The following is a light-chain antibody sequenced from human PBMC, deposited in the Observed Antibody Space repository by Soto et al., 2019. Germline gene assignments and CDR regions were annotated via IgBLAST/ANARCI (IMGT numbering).Light chain of an antibody. Sequence: EVELTQSPGTLSLSPGEGATLSCRASQSVSSKLAWYQQKPGQAPRLLIYGASTRATGIPDRFSGSGSGTDFTLTISRLEPEDFAVYYCQQYGSSPPTTFGQGTKVDIK. CDR3: QQYGSSPPTT. CDR2: GAS. CDR1: QSVSSK. J-gene: IGKJ1*01. V-gene: IGKV3-20*01.